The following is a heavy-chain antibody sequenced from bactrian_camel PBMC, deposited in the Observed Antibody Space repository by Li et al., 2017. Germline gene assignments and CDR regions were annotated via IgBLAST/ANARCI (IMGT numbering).Heavy chain of an antibody. CDR2: IDTDGST. D-gene: IGHD2*01. J-gene: IGHJ4*01. CDR1: AVTDCTYC. CDR3: AAGGRYSADGYYRGYDY. Sequence: HVQLVESGGGSVQSGGSLRLSCAASAVTDCTYCMAWFRQAPGKERGGVAAIDTDGSTSYADSVKGRFTISQDKAKNTLYLQMNSLKPEDTAMYYCAAGGRYSADGYYRGYDYWGQGTQVTVS. V-gene: IGHV3S26*01.